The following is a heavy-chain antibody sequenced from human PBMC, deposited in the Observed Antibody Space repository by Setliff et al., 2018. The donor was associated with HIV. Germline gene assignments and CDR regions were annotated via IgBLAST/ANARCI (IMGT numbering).Heavy chain of an antibody. CDR1: GGSISSDTYH. J-gene: IGHJ4*02. CDR3: ATYAGNGGGKGY. CDR2: TYSSGST. V-gene: IGHV4-61*09. D-gene: IGHD2-21*01. Sequence: LSLTCTVSGGSISSDTYHYSWIRQPAGKGLEWIGQTYSSGSTKCNPSLKSRVTISVDTSKNQFSLTLSSVTAADTAMYYCATYAGNGGGKGYWGQGTLITVSS.